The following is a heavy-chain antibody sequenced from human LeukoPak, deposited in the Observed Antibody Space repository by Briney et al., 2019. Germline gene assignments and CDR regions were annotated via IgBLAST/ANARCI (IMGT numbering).Heavy chain of an antibody. V-gene: IGHV3-48*01. D-gene: IGHD3-16*02. CDR1: GFTFSSYS. CDR3: ARDFNTAYDYVWGSYRPFDY. CDR2: ISSSSSTI. Sequence: GSLRRSCAASGFTFSSYSMNWVRQAPGKGLEWVSYISSSSSTIYYADSVKGRFTISRDNAKNSLYLQMNSLRAEDTAVYYCARDFNTAYDYVWGSYRPFDYWGQGTLVTVSS. J-gene: IGHJ4*02.